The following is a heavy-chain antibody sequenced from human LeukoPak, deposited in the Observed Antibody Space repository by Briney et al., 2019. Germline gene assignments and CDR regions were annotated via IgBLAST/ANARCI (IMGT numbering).Heavy chain of an antibody. CDR3: ARGDCSSTSCYNYYYGMDV. Sequence: GGSLRLSCAASGFTFSSYWMNWARQAPGKGLEWVASINHNGNVNYYVDSVKGRFTISRDNAKNSLYLQMNSLRAEDTAVYYCARGDCSSTSCYNYYYGMDVWGQGTTVTVSS. D-gene: IGHD2-2*02. CDR1: GFTFSSYW. CDR2: INHNGNVN. V-gene: IGHV3-7*03. J-gene: IGHJ6*02.